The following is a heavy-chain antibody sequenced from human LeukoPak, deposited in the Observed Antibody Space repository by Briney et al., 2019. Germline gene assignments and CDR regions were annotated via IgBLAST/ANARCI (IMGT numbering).Heavy chain of an antibody. CDR3: ARFVTTSFGDV. J-gene: IGHJ6*02. CDR1: RFTFSSYE. Sequence: GGSLRLSCAASRFTFSSYEMNWVRQAPGEGLEWVSYISSSGSTIYYADSVKGRFTISRDNAKNSLYLQMNSLRAEDTAVYYCARFVTTSFGDVWGQGTTVPVSS. V-gene: IGHV3-48*03. CDR2: ISSSGSTI. D-gene: IGHD4-17*01.